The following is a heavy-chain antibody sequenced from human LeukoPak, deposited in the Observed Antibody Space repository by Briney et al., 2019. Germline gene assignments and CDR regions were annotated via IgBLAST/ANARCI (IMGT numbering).Heavy chain of an antibody. Sequence: GGSLRLSCAASEFTFRTYGMHWVRRGPGKGLEWVAFIRYDGINQHYADSVRGRFTISRDNSNNTLFLQMNSLRAEDTAVYFCAKDQETYFGDGAFDIWGQGAMVTVSS. J-gene: IGHJ3*02. V-gene: IGHV3-30*02. CDR1: EFTFRTYG. CDR2: IRYDGINQ. CDR3: AKDQETYFGDGAFDI. D-gene: IGHD2-21*01.